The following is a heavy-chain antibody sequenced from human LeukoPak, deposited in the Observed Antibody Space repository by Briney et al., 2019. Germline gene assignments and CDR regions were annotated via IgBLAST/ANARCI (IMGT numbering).Heavy chain of an antibody. CDR2: ISGGGGST. J-gene: IGHJ4*02. CDR3: AKKWGVGTTTLDYFDY. V-gene: IGHV3-23*01. CDR1: GFTFSSYA. Sequence: GGSLRLSCAASGFTFSSYAMSWVRQAPGKGLEWVSGISGGGGSTYYADSVKGRFTISRDNSKNTLYLQMNSLTDEDTAVYYCAKKWGVGTTTLDYFDYWGRGTLVTVSS. D-gene: IGHD1-26*01.